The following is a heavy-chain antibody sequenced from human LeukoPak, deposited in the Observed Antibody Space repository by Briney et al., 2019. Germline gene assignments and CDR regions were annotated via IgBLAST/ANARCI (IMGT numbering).Heavy chain of an antibody. D-gene: IGHD5-12*01. Sequence: SETLSLTCTGSGGSISSYCWSWIRQPPGKGLEWSGYILYSGSTDINPSLKSRVTISVDTSKNQFSLKLSSVTAADTAVYYCARDRGYSGYEGYWYFDLWGRGTLVTVSS. J-gene: IGHJ2*01. CDR1: GGSISSYC. V-gene: IGHV4-59*12. CDR2: ILYSGST. CDR3: ARDRGYSGYEGYWYFDL.